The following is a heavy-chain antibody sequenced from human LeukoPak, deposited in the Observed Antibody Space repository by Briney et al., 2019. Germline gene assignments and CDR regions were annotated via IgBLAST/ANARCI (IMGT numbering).Heavy chain of an antibody. D-gene: IGHD6-19*01. V-gene: IGHV4-4*07. CDR3: ARVRLGRGLDY. CDR1: GDSISSSY. J-gene: IGHJ4*02. Sequence: SETLSLTCTVSGDSISSSYWGWIRQPAGKGLEWIGRIHTSGSTYYSPSLKSRVTMPVDTSTNQFSLKPSSVTAADTAMYYCARVRLGRGLDYWGQGTLVTVSS. CDR2: IHTSGST.